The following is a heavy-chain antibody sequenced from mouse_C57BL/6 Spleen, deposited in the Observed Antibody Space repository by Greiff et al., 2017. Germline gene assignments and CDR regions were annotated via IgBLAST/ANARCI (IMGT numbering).Heavy chain of an antibody. J-gene: IGHJ4*01. D-gene: IGHD2-1*01. V-gene: IGHV1-69*01. CDR1: GYTFTSYW. CDR3: AGGGNYYAMDY. Sequence: VQLKQPGAELVMPGASVKLSCKASGYTFTSYWMHWVKQRPGQGLEWIGEIDPSDSYTNYNQKFKGKSTLTVDKSSSTAYMQLSSLTSEDSAVYYCAGGGNYYAMDYWGQGTSVTVSS. CDR2: IDPSDSYT.